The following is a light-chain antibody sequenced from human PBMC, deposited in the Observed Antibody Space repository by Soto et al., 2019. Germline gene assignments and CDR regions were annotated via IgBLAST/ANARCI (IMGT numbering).Light chain of an antibody. CDR1: QSISSW. CDR3: QQYSFFSLT. V-gene: IGKV1-5*03. Sequence: DIQMTQSPSTVSASVGDRVTITCRASQSISSWLAWYQQKPGKAPKLLIQKASSLESGVPSRFSGSGSVTEFTLAISSLQPDDFATYYCQQYSFFSLTFGGGTKVEIK. CDR2: KAS. J-gene: IGKJ4*01.